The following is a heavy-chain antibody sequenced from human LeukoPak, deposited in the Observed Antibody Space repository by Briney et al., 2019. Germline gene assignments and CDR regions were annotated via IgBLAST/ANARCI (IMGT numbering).Heavy chain of an antibody. CDR3: ARDGEGYFDY. CDR1: GGSISSGDYY. J-gene: IGHJ4*02. D-gene: IGHD3-3*01. V-gene: IGHV4-61*08. Sequence: PSEALSLTCTVSGGSISSGDYYWSWIRQPPGKGLEWIGYIYYSGSTNYNPSLKSRVTISVDTSKNQFSLKLSSVTAADTAVYYCARDGEGYFDYWGQGTLVTVSS. CDR2: IYYSGST.